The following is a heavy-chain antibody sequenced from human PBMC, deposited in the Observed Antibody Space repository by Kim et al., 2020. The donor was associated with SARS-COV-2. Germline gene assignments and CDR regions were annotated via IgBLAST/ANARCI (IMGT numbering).Heavy chain of an antibody. J-gene: IGHJ4*02. Sequence: GGSLRLSCAASGFTFSSYSMNWVRQAPGKGLEWVSSISSSSSYIYYADSVKGRFTISRDNAKNSLYLQMNSLRAEDTAVYYCAFGEMATKQGFDYWGQGTLVTVSS. V-gene: IGHV3-21*01. CDR1: GFTFSSYS. CDR3: AFGEMATKQGFDY. D-gene: IGHD5-12*01. CDR2: ISSSSSYI.